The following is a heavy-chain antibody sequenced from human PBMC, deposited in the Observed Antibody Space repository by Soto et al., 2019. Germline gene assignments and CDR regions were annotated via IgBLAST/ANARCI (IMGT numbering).Heavy chain of an antibody. Sequence: QVHLVQSGAEVKKPGSSVKVSCQASGSTFSSYTVSWVRQAPGQGLEWMGRIIPVLGVTNYAPKFKGRVTITEDKSKTTAYMELSSLRSGDTAVYYCARRRYCGADCYSKYYYGMDVWGQGTTVTVSS. CDR2: IIPVLGVT. V-gene: IGHV1-69*02. D-gene: IGHD2-21*02. CDR1: GSTFSSYT. CDR3: ARRRYCGADCYSKYYYGMDV. J-gene: IGHJ6*02.